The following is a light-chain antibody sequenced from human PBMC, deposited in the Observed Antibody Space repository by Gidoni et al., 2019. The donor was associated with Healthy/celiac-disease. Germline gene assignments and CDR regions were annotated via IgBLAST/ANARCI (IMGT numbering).Light chain of an antibody. Sequence: DIQMTQSPSSLSASVGDRVTITCRASQSISSYLNWYQQKPGKAPKLLIYAASSLQSGVPSRFSGSVSWTDFTLTISSLQPEDFATYYCQQSYSTPPYTFGQGTKLESK. CDR1: QSISSY. CDR3: QQSYSTPPYT. CDR2: AAS. J-gene: IGKJ2*01. V-gene: IGKV1-39*01.